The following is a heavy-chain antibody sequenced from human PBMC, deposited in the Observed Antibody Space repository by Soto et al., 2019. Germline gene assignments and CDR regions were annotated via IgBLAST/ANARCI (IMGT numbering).Heavy chain of an antibody. CDR1: GFIFSDYA. D-gene: IGHD3-16*01. V-gene: IGHV3-23*01. CDR3: AKVAGGLGYFDL. J-gene: IGHJ2*01. CDR2: ISASGGNI. Sequence: WGSLRLSCAASGFIFSDYAMTCIRQASWKGLEWVATISASGGNIEYTDSLKGRFTISRDNSKKSVYLEINGLTADDTAVYYCAKVAGGLGYFDLWGRGTLVTVSS.